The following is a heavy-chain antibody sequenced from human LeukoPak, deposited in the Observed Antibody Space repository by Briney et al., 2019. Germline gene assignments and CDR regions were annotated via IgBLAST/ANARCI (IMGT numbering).Heavy chain of an antibody. CDR1: GDSIRSSSNF. D-gene: IGHD3-22*01. CDR2: INHSGST. J-gene: IGHJ3*02. Sequence: PSETLSLTCSVSGDSIRSSSNFWGWIRQPPGKGLEWIGEINHSGSTNYNPSLKSRVTISVDTSKNQFSLKLSSVTAADTAVYYCACLYYYDSSGYDAFDIWGQGTMVTVSS. CDR3: ACLYYYDSSGYDAFDI. V-gene: IGHV4-39*07.